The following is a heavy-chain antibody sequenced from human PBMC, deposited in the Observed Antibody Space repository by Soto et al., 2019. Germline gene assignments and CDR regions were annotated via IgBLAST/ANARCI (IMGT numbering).Heavy chain of an antibody. CDR2: IYSGGSI. CDR3: ARGENDAFDI. Sequence: SGGSLRLSCAASGFTLSSNYMSWVRQAPGKGPEWVSVIYSGGSIYYADSVKGRFTISRHNSKNTLYLQMNNLRTEDTAVYYCARGENDAFDIWGPGTMVTVSS. CDR1: GFTLSSNY. V-gene: IGHV3-53*04. J-gene: IGHJ3*02.